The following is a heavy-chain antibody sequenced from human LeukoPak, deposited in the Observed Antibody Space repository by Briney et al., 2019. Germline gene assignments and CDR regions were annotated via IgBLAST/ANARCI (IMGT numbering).Heavy chain of an antibody. Sequence: GGSLRLSCVASGFTFISSEMSWVSQAPGKGLEWVSGISGSGGSTYYADSVKGRFTISRDNSKNTLSLQMNSLKAEDTAVYYCAKIWFAEYSYFDLWGRGTLVTVSS. J-gene: IGHJ2*01. CDR1: GFTFISSE. V-gene: IGHV3-23*01. CDR3: AKIWFAEYSYFDL. CDR2: ISGSGGST. D-gene: IGHD3-10*01.